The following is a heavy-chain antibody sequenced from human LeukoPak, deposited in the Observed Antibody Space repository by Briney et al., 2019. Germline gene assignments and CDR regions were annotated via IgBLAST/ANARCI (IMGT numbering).Heavy chain of an antibody. J-gene: IGHJ4*02. Sequence: PGGSLRLSCAASGFIFSTYSMNWVRQAPGKGLEWVSAISGGGGSTFCTDSVKGRFTISRDNSKNTLYLQLNSLRAEDTALYYCAKDKVPDSRWNFDVWGQGTLVTVSS. CDR1: GFIFSTYS. V-gene: IGHV3-23*01. CDR2: ISGGGGST. D-gene: IGHD6-19*01. CDR3: AKDKVPDSRWNFDV.